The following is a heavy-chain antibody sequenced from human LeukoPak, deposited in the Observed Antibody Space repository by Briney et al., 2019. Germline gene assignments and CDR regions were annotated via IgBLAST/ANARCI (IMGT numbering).Heavy chain of an antibody. V-gene: IGHV3-53*01. J-gene: IGHJ3*02. CDR3: ARGGQYSSSWYFAFDI. CDR1: GFTFDDYA. Sequence: GGSLRLSCAASGFTFDDYAMHWVRQAPGKGLEWVSVIYSGGSTYYADSVKGRFTISRDNSKNTLYLQMNSLRAEDTAVYYCARGGQYSSSWYFAFDIWGQGTMVTVSS. CDR2: IYSGGST. D-gene: IGHD6-13*01.